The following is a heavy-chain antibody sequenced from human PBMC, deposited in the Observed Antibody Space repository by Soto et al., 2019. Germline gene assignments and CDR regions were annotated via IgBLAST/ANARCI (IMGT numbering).Heavy chain of an antibody. CDR3: ARDEGEDIVVVVSSAGGMDV. CDR1: GFTFSSYG. D-gene: IGHD2-15*01. CDR2: IWYDGSNK. Sequence: GGSLRLSCAASGFTFSSYGMHWVRQAPGKGLEWVAVIWYDGSNKYYADSVKGRFTISRDNSKNTLYLEMNSLRAEDTAVYYCARDEGEDIVVVVSSAGGMDVWGQGTTVTVSS. V-gene: IGHV3-33*01. J-gene: IGHJ6*02.